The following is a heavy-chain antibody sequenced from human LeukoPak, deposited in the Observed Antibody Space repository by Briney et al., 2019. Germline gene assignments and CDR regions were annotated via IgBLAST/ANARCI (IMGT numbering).Heavy chain of an antibody. Sequence: GGSLRLSCAASGFTFSSYAMHWVRQAPGKGLEWVSVISYDGSNKYYADSVKGRFTISRDNSKDTLYLQMNSLRAEDTAVYYCARDHGDIVVVPAAPPYYYYYMDVWGKGTTVTVSS. D-gene: IGHD2-2*01. J-gene: IGHJ6*03. CDR2: ISYDGSNK. CDR1: GFTFSSYA. CDR3: ARDHGDIVVVPAAPPYYYYYMDV. V-gene: IGHV3-30-3*01.